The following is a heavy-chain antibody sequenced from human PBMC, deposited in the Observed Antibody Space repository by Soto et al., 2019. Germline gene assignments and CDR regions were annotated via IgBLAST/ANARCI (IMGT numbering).Heavy chain of an antibody. CDR3: AKATDSNGWDHYDH. J-gene: IGHJ4*02. CDR1: GFTFSSYA. V-gene: IGHV3-23*01. D-gene: IGHD6-19*01. CDR2: IDSGGGFT. Sequence: EVHVLESGGDLVQPGESLRLSCAASGFTFSSYAMNWVRQAPGKWLEWVSSIDSGGGFTHYTDSVNGRFSISRDNSRNTVYLQMNTLRPEDTAVYYCAKATDSNGWDHYDHWGQGTLVTVSS.